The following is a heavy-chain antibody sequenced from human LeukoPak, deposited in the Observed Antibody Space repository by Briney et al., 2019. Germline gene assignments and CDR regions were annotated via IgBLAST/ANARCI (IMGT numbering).Heavy chain of an antibody. D-gene: IGHD3-16*02. J-gene: IGHJ4*02. V-gene: IGHV3-73*01. Sequence: AGGSLRLSCAASGFTFSGSAMHWVRQASGKGLEWVGRIRSKANSYATAYAASVKGRFTISRDDSKNTAYLQMNSLKTEDTAVYYCTANNIMITFGGVIVPSYWGQGTLATVSS. CDR2: IRSKANSYAT. CDR3: TANNIMITFGGVIVPSY. CDR1: GFTFSGSA.